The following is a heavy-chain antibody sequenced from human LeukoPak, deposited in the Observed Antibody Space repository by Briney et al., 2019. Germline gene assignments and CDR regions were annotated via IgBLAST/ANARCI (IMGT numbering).Heavy chain of an antibody. D-gene: IGHD6-13*01. J-gene: IGHJ4*02. Sequence: GRSLRLSCAASGFTFSRYGMHWVRQAPGKGLEWVALISYDGSNKNYGDSVKGRFTISRDNSKNTLYLQMNSLRTEDTAVYSCAKVGRGIVAAAPFDFWGQGTLVTASS. CDR3: AKVGRGIVAAAPFDF. CDR2: ISYDGSNK. CDR1: GFTFSRYG. V-gene: IGHV3-30*18.